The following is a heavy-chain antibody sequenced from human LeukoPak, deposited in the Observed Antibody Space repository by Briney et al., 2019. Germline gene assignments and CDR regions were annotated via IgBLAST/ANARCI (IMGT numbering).Heavy chain of an antibody. CDR2: IKSKTAGGTT. D-gene: IGHD3-22*01. CDR1: GFTFDSYS. CDR3: TLTDYYASSGYYTPPYYFDY. Sequence: MTGGSLRLSCAASGFTFDSYSMNWVRQAPGKGLEWVSRIKSKTAGGTTDYAAPVKGRFTTSIDDSKNTRYLQMKSMKTEDTAVYYCTLTDYYASSGYYTPPYYFDYWGQGTRVTVSS. V-gene: IGHV3-15*01. J-gene: IGHJ4*02.